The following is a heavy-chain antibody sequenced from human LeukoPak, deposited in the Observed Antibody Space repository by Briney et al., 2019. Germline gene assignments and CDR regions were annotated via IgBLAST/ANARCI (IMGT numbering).Heavy chain of an antibody. D-gene: IGHD6-19*01. CDR2: ISSSSSYI. V-gene: IGHV3-21*01. CDR3: ARDRYSSGWYGICSY. CDR1: GFTFSSYS. Sequence: GGSLRLSCAASGFTFSSYSMNWVRQAPGKGLEWVSSISSSSSYIYYADSVKGRFTISRDNAKNSLYLQMNSLRAEDTAVYYCARDRYSSGWYGICSYWGQGTLVTVPS. J-gene: IGHJ4*02.